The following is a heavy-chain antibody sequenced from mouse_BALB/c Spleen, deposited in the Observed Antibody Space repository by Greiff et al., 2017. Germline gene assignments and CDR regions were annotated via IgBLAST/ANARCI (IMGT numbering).Heavy chain of an antibody. Sequence: QVQLQQSGAELVRPGTSVKISCKASGYTFTNYWLGWVKQRPGHGLEWIGDIYPGGGYTNYNEKFKGKATLTADTSSSTAYMQLSSLTSEDSAVYFCAIGDYGEAMDYWGQGTSVTVSS. CDR2: IYPGGGYT. J-gene: IGHJ4*01. D-gene: IGHD1-1*01. CDR1: GYTFTNYW. CDR3: AIGDYGEAMDY. V-gene: IGHV1-63*02.